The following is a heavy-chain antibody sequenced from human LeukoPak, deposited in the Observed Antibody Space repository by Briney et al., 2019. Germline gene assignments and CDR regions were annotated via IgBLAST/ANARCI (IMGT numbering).Heavy chain of an antibody. CDR3: ARKRSFDL. J-gene: IGHJ4*02. V-gene: IGHV3-11*03. Sequence: GGSLRLSCAASGFTFNHYYMTWIRQAPGKGLEWVSYISSSSSYTNYADSVKGRFTISRDNAKNSLYLHMNSLRAEDTAVYYCARKRSFDLWGQGTLVTVSS. CDR1: GFTFNHYY. D-gene: IGHD3-9*01. CDR2: ISSSSSYT.